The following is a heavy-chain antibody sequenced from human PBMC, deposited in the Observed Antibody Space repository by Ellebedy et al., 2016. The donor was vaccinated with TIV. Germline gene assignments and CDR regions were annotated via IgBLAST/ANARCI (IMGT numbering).Heavy chain of an antibody. V-gene: IGHV4-59*08. J-gene: IGHJ6*02. D-gene: IGHD3-10*01. CDR1: GGSISTYY. Sequence: SETLSLTCTVSGGSISTYYWSWIRQPPGKGLEWIGYIYYSGSIKYNPSLKSRVTISVYTSKNQFSLKLSSVTAADTAVYYCARHVGFTMVRGVVNGMDVWGQGTTVTVSS. CDR3: ARHVGFTMVRGVVNGMDV. CDR2: IYYSGSI.